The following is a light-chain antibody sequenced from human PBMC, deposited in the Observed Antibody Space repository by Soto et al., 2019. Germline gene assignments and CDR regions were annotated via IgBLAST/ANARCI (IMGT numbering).Light chain of an antibody. CDR2: DAS. CDR3: QQRSDWPRT. Sequence: EIVSTQSPATLSLSPGERATLFCRASQSVSSYLAWYQQKPGQAPRLLIYDASNRATGIPARFSGSGSGTDFSLTISSLEPEDFAVYYCQQRSDWPRTFGQGTKVDIK. V-gene: IGKV3-11*01. CDR1: QSVSSY. J-gene: IGKJ1*01.